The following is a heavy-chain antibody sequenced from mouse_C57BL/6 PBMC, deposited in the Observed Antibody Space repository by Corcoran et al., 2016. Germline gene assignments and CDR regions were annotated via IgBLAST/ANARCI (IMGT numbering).Heavy chain of an antibody. D-gene: IGHD1-1*01. CDR2: INPNNGGT. J-gene: IGHJ4*01. V-gene: IGHV1-26*01. CDR1: GNTFTDYY. Sequence: EVQLQQSGPELVKPGASVKISCKAYGNTFTDYYMNWVKKSHGKSLEWIGDINPNNGGTRYNQKFKGKATLTVDKSSSTAYMELRSLTSEDSAAYYCARSGYYGTDYYAMDYWGQGTSVTVSS. CDR3: ARSGYYGTDYYAMDY.